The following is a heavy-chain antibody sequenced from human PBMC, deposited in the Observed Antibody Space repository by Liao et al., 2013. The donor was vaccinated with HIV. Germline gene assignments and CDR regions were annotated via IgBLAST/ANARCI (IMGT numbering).Heavy chain of an antibody. CDR2: IFHSGNT. D-gene: IGHD3-3*01. V-gene: IGHV4-39*07. J-gene: IGHJ3*02. CDR1: SGSISKSPYY. Sequence: QVQLQESGPGLVKTSETLTLKCTVSSGSISKSPYYWAWIRQPAGKGLEWIGSIFHSGNTYYNPSLKSRVTISVDTSRNQFSLKLNSVTAADAAVYYCARDLDTWSEEAFDIWGQGTMVTVSS. CDR3: ARDLDTWSEEAFDI.